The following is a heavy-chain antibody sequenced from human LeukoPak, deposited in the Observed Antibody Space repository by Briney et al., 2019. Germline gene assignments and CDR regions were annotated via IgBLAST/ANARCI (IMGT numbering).Heavy chain of an antibody. V-gene: IGHV3-7*01. CDR1: GFMFSSYW. CDR3: AREISSWSRTEGRFDP. CDR2: IQQDGSER. D-gene: IGHD6-13*01. J-gene: IGHJ5*02. Sequence: AGGSLRLSCAASGFMFSSYWMSWIRQAPGKGLELVANIQQDGSERDYVDSVKGRFTISKDNAKNLLYLQMNILKAEDTAVYYCAREISSWSRTEGRFDPWGQGTLVTVSS.